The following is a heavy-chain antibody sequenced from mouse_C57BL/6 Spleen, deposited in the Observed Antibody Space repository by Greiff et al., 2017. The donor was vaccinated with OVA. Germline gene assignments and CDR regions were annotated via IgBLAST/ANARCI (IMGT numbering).Heavy chain of an antibody. Sequence: VRPGSSVKLSCKASGYTFTSYWLDWVKQRPGQGLEWIGNIYPSDSETHYNQTFKDKATLTVDKSSSTAYMQLSSLPSEDSAVYYCARQIYYDDDGHFDYWGQGTTLTVSS. V-gene: IGHV1-61*01. D-gene: IGHD2-4*01. J-gene: IGHJ2*01. CDR2: IYPSDSET. CDR1: GYTFTSYW. CDR3: ARQIYYDDDGHFDY.